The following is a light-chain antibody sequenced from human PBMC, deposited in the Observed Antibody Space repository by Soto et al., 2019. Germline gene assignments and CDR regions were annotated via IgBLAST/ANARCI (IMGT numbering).Light chain of an antibody. Sequence: DIVMTQSPASLAVSLGERATINCKSTQSVLYSSNNKNYLAWYQQKPGQPPKLLIYWASTRESGVPDRFRGSGSGTDFTLTISSLQAEDVAVYFCHQYYTVPLTFGGGTKVEIK. CDR1: QSVLYSSNNKNY. CDR3: HQYYTVPLT. CDR2: WAS. V-gene: IGKV4-1*01. J-gene: IGKJ4*01.